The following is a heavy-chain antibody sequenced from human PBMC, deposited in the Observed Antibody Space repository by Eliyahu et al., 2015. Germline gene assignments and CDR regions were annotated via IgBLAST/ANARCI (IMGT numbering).Heavy chain of an antibody. Sequence: QLQLQESGPGLVKPSETLSLTXTVSGGSIXSSSYYWGWIRQPPGKGLEWIGSIYYSGSTYYNPSLKSRVTISVDTSKNQFSLKLSSVTAADTAVYYCARHGSGSYFDYWGQGTLVTVSS. V-gene: IGHV4-39*01. CDR3: ARHGSGSYFDY. CDR1: GGSIXSSSYY. CDR2: IYYSGST. J-gene: IGHJ4*02. D-gene: IGHD1-26*01.